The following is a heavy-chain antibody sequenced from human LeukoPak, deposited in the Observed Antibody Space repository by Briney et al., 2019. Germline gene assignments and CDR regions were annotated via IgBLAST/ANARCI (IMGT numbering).Heavy chain of an antibody. Sequence: PSQTLSLTCAVSGGSISSGGYSWSWIRQPPGKGLEWIGYIYHSGSTYYNPSLKSRVTISVDTSKNQFSLKLSSVTAADTAVYYCARDIGSYYYDSSGYPRGGAFDIWGQGTMVTVSS. CDR3: ARDIGSYYYDSSGYPRGGAFDI. CDR1: GGSISSGGYS. D-gene: IGHD3-22*01. V-gene: IGHV4-30-2*05. J-gene: IGHJ3*02. CDR2: IYHSGST.